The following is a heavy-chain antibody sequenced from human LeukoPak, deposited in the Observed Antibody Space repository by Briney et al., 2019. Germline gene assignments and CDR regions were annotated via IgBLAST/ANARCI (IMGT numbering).Heavy chain of an antibody. V-gene: IGHV1-46*01. CDR1: GYTFTTYY. CDR3: PLYSSTWY. D-gene: IGHD6-13*01. J-gene: IGHJ4*02. CDR2: INPTGGST. Sequence: GSVKVSCKASGYTFTTYYIHWVRQAPGQGLEWMGIINPTGGSTTYAQKFQGRVTMTRDTSTSTVFMEVNSLRSEDTAVYYCPLYSSTWYWGQGTLVTVSS.